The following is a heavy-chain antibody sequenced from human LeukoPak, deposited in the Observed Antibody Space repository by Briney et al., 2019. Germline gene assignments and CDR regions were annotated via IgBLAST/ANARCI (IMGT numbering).Heavy chain of an antibody. CDR2: IYPGDSDT. D-gene: IGHD2-15*01. CDR1: GYSFTSYW. Sequence: GEPLKIPCKGSGYSFTSYWIGWVRQLPGKGLEWMGIIYPGDSDTRYSPSFQGQVTISADKSISTAYLQWSSLKASDTAMYYCARLRYCSGGSCPGPYYFDYWGQGTLVTVSS. CDR3: ARLRYCSGGSCPGPYYFDY. J-gene: IGHJ4*02. V-gene: IGHV5-51*01.